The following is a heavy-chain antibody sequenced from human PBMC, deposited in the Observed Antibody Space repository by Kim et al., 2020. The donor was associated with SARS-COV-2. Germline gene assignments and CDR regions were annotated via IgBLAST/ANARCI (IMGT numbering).Heavy chain of an antibody. D-gene: IGHD6-19*01. J-gene: IGHJ6*02. V-gene: IGHV3-33*08. CDR2: MWSDGTDK. CDR3: ARARVAGIPSIKYYYGMDV. Sequence: GGSLRLSCVASGFTFSSYGMNWVRQAPGKGLEWVAVMWSDGTDKYYADSVKGRFIFSRDNSKNTLYLQMNNLGAEDTAVYYCARARVAGIPSIKYYYGMDVCGQGTTVTVS. CDR1: GFTFSSYG.